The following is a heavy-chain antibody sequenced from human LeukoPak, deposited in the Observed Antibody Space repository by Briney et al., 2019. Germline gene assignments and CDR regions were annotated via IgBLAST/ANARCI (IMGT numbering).Heavy chain of an antibody. V-gene: IGHV4-39*07. D-gene: IGHD3-22*01. Sequence: PSETLSLTCTVSGGSISSYSYYWGWIRQPPGKGLEWIGSVYYSGSTSYNPSLQSRVAISVGTSKNQFSLSLSSVTAADTAVYYCARRVTITMLVAPGAFDIWGQGTMVTVSS. CDR1: GGSISSYSYY. CDR3: ARRVTITMLVAPGAFDI. CDR2: VYYSGST. J-gene: IGHJ3*02.